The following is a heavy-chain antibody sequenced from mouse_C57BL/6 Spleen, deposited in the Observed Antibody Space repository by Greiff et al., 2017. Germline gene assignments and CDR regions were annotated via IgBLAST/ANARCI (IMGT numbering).Heavy chain of an antibody. V-gene: IGHV1-52*01. CDR3: ARSYDGAMDY. Sequence: VQLQQPGAELVRPGSSVKLSCKASGYTFTSYWMHWVKQRPIQGLEWIGNIDPSDSDTHYNQKFKDKATLTVDKSSSTAYMQLSSLTSEDSAVYYCARSYDGAMDYWGQGTSVTVSS. CDR2: IDPSDSDT. J-gene: IGHJ4*01. CDR1: GYTFTSYW. D-gene: IGHD2-12*01.